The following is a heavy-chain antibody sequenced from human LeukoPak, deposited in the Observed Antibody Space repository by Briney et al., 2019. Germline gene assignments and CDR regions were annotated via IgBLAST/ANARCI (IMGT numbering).Heavy chain of an antibody. J-gene: IGHJ4*02. CDR2: IIPIFGTA. CDR1: GGTFSSYA. Sequence: SVKVSCKASGGTFSSYAISWVRQAPGQGLEWMGGIIPIFGTANYAQKFRGRVTITADESTSTAYMELSSLRSEDTAVYYCARDMGDYYDSSGYYDSFDYWGQGTLVTVSS. D-gene: IGHD3-22*01. CDR3: ARDMGDYYDSSGYYDSFDY. V-gene: IGHV1-69*01.